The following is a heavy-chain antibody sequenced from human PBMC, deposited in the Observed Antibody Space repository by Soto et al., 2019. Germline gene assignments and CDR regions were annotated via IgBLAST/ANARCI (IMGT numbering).Heavy chain of an antibody. CDR2: ISPSSGNI. J-gene: IGHJ6*02. CDR1: GFTFDDYT. Sequence: GGSLRLSCAASGFTFDDYTMHWVRQAPGKGLEWVSYISPSSGNIHYADSVKGRFTISRDNAKNSLYLQMDSLRGEDTAVYYCARGNTEYYYYGMEVWGQGTTVTVSS. V-gene: IGHV3-48*01. D-gene: IGHD4-4*01. CDR3: ARGNTEYYYYGMEV.